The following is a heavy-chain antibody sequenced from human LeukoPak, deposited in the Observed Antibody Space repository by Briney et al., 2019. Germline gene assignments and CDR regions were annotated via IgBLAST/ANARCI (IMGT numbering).Heavy chain of an antibody. V-gene: IGHV1-18*04. D-gene: IGHD3-22*01. CDR2: ISAYNGNT. J-gene: IGHJ4*02. CDR1: GYTFNDYY. CDR3: AREVPYDSSVYYQPFDY. Sequence: ASVKVSCKASGYTFNDYYMHWVRQAPGQGLEWMGWISAYNGNTNYAQKFQGRVTMTTDTSTSTAYMELRSLRSDDTAVYYCAREVPYDSSVYYQPFDYWGQGTLVTVSS.